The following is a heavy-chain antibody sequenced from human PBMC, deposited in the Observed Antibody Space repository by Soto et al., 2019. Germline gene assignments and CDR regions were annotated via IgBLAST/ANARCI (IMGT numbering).Heavy chain of an antibody. V-gene: IGHV4-30-2*01. CDR3: ARGEDYGSGSYYDNHKGRREYYFDY. J-gene: IGHJ4*02. CDR1: GGSISSGGYS. Sequence: QLQLQESGSGLVKPSQTLSLTCAVSGGSISSGGYSWSWIRQPPGKGLEWIGYIYHSGSTYYNPSLKSRVTISVDRSKNQFSLKLSSVTAADTAVYYCARGEDYGSGSYYDNHKGRREYYFDYWGQGTLVTVSS. D-gene: IGHD3-10*01. CDR2: IYHSGST.